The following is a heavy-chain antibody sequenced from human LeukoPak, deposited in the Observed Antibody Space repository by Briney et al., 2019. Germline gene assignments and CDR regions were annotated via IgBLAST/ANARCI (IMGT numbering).Heavy chain of an antibody. D-gene: IGHD6-13*01. Sequence: GGSLRLSCAASGFTFSSYAMHWVRQAPGKGLEWVAVISYDGSNKYYADSVKGRFTISRDNSKNTLYLQMNSLRAEDTAVYYCARYNYSSSWKRFDYWGQGTLVTVSP. V-gene: IGHV3-30-3*01. CDR3: ARYNYSSSWKRFDY. CDR1: GFTFSSYA. CDR2: ISYDGSNK. J-gene: IGHJ4*02.